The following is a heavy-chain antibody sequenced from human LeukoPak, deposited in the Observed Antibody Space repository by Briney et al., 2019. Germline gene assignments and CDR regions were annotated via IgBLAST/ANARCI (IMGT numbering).Heavy chain of an antibody. J-gene: IGHJ4*02. D-gene: IGHD3-16*01. V-gene: IGHV3-30-3*01. Sequence: GGSLRLSCAASGFTFSSYAMHWVRQATGKGLEWVAVISYDGSNKFYADSVKGRFTISRDNSKNTLYPQMNNLRAEDTAVYYCARVTFGDGYFDYWGQGTLVTVSS. CDR3: ARVTFGDGYFDY. CDR2: ISYDGSNK. CDR1: GFTFSSYA.